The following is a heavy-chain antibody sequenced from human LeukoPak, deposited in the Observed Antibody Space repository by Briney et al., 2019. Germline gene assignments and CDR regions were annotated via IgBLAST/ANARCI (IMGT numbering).Heavy chain of an antibody. V-gene: IGHV3-53*01. J-gene: IGHJ4*02. CDR3: ARDGSYARSFDY. CDR1: GFTVSVNY. Sequence: PGGSLRLPCAASGFTVSVNYMSWVRQAPGKGLEWVSVIYSGGSTYYADSVKGRFTISRDNSKNTVYLQMSSLRAEDTAVYYCARDGSYARSFDYWGQGTLVTVSS. D-gene: IGHD2-2*01. CDR2: IYSGGST.